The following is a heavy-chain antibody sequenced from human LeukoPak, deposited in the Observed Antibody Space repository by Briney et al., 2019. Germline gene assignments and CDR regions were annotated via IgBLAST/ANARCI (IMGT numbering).Heavy chain of an antibody. Sequence: PGRSLRLSCAASGFTFSSYAMHWVRQAPGKGLEWVAVISYDGSNKYYADSVKGRFTISRDNSKNTLYLQMNSLRAEDTAVYYCARDYYDSSGTDYWGQGTLVTVSS. J-gene: IGHJ4*02. D-gene: IGHD3-22*01. V-gene: IGHV3-30-3*01. CDR3: ARDYYDSSGTDY. CDR2: ISYDGSNK. CDR1: GFTFSSYA.